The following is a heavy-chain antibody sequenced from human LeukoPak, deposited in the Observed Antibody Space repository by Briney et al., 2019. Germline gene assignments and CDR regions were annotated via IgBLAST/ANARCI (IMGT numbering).Heavy chain of an antibody. CDR1: GFTFDDYA. V-gene: IGHV3-9*01. CDR3: ARDPPEWEHAYDI. J-gene: IGHJ3*02. D-gene: IGHD1-26*01. CDR2: ISWNSGTM. Sequence: QAGGSLRLSCSASGFTFDDYAMHWVRQAPGKDLEWVSGISWNSGTMGYADSVKGRFTISRDNANNSLYLQMNSLRAEDTAVYYCARDPPEWEHAYDIWGQGTMVTVSS.